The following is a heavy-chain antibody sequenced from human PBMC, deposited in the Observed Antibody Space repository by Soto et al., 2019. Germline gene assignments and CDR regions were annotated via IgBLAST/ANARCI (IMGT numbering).Heavy chain of an antibody. V-gene: IGHV4-59*01. CDR2: IYYSGST. Sequence: SETLSLTCTVSGGSISSYYWSWIRQPPGKGLEWIGYIYYSGSTNYNPSLKSRVTISVDTSKNQFSLKLSSVTAADTAVYYCATRGLVPAAMIDYYYYYYMDVWGKGTTVTVSS. CDR1: GGSISSYY. CDR3: ATRGLVPAAMIDYYYYYYMDV. D-gene: IGHD2-2*01. J-gene: IGHJ6*03.